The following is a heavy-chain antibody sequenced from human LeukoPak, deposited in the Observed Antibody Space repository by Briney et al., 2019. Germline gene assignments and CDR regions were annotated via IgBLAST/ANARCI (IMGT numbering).Heavy chain of an antibody. D-gene: IGHD2-15*01. V-gene: IGHV3-23*01. J-gene: IGHJ4*02. CDR1: GFTFSSYA. Sequence: PGGSLRLSCAASGFTFSSYAMSWVRQAPGKGLEWVSAISGSGGSTYYADSVKGRFTISRDNSKNTLYLQMNSLRAEDTAVYYCAKASWCSGGSCYPSYYFDYWGQGTLVTVSP. CDR3: AKASWCSGGSCYPSYYFDY. CDR2: ISGSGGST.